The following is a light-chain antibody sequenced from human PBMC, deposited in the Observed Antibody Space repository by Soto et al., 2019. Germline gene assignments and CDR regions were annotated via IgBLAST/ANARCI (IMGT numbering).Light chain of an antibody. CDR3: QQAGGLPFN. V-gene: IGKV1-12*01. CDR2: AAA. J-gene: IGKJ3*01. Sequence: QMTPSPSSVSASVGDRVTISCRTSHSISSWLAWYQQKPGIAPNLLIYAAASLQSGVPSRLSVSVSGTEFSLTSAGLHPVEFATFFFQQAGGLPFNLGPGTRVDIK. CDR1: HSISSW.